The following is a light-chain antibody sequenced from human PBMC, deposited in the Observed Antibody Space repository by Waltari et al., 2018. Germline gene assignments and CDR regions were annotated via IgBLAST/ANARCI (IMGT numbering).Light chain of an antibody. Sequence: DIQMTQSPFTLSASVGDRVTITCRASQSISSWLAWYQQKPGKAPKLLIYKASSLENEVPSRFSGSGSGTEFTLTNSSLQPDDFATYYCQQYNSYWTFGQGTKVEIK. CDR2: KAS. V-gene: IGKV1-5*03. CDR3: QQYNSYWT. J-gene: IGKJ1*01. CDR1: QSISSW.